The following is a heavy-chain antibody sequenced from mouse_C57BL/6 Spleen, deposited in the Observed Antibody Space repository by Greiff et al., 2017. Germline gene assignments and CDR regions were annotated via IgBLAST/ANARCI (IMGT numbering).Heavy chain of an antibody. J-gene: IGHJ2*01. CDR2: IDPETGGT. CDR1: GYTFTDYE. V-gene: IGHV1-15*01. D-gene: IGHD4-1*01. Sequence: QVHVKQSGAELVRPGASVTLSCKASGYTFTDYEMHWVKQTPVHGLEWIGAIDPETGGTAYNQKFKGKAILTADKSSSTAYMELRSLTSEDSAVYYCTRGGLGRTFFDYWGQGTTLTVSS. CDR3: TRGGLGRTFFDY.